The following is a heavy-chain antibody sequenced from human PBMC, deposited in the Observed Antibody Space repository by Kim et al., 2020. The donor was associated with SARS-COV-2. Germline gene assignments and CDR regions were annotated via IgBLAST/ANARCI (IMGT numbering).Heavy chain of an antibody. V-gene: IGHV3-30*18. J-gene: IGHJ4*02. CDR3: AKDRSLFMVRGPLDY. CDR1: GFTFSSYG. CDR2: ISYDGSNK. D-gene: IGHD3-10*01. Sequence: GGSLRLSCAASGFTFSSYGMHWVRQAPGKGLEWVAVISYDGSNKYYADSVKGRFTISRDNSKNTLYLQMNSLRAEDTAVYYCAKDRSLFMVRGPLDYWGQGTLVTVSS.